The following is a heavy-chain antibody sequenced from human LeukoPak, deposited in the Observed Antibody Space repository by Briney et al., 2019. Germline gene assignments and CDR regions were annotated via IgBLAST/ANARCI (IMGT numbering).Heavy chain of an antibody. CDR1: GFTFSSYG. V-gene: IGHV3-33*01. Sequence: PGRSLRLSCAASGFTFSSYGMHWVRQAPGKGLEWVAVIWYDGSNKYYADSVKGRFTISRDNSKNTLYLQMNSLRAEDTAVYCCARERELPFDYWGQGTLVTVSS. D-gene: IGHD1-26*01. CDR3: ARERELPFDY. CDR2: IWYDGSNK. J-gene: IGHJ4*02.